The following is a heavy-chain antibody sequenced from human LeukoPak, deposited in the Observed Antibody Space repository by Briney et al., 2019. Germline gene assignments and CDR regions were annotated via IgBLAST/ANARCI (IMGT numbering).Heavy chain of an antibody. V-gene: IGHV4-39*07. Sequence: ESSETLSLTCTVSGGSISSSSYYWGWIRQPPGKGLEWIGEINHSGSTNYNPSLKSRVTISVDTSKNQFSLKLSSVTAADTAVYYCARTTGYSSSWYYWGDAFDIWGQGTMVTVSS. CDR2: INHSGST. D-gene: IGHD6-13*01. CDR1: GGSISSSSYY. CDR3: ARTTGYSSSWYYWGDAFDI. J-gene: IGHJ3*02.